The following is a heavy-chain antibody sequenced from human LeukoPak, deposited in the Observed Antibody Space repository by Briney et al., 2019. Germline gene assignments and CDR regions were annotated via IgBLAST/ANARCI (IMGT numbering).Heavy chain of an antibody. Sequence: GGSLRLSCAASGFTFSSYWMHWVRQAPGKGLVWVSRINTDGSSTSYADSVKGRFTISRDNAKNTLYLQMNSLRAEDTAVYYCAKRKLDTGFVDYWGQGTLVTVSS. CDR1: GFTFSSYW. CDR3: AKRKLDTGFVDY. J-gene: IGHJ4*02. V-gene: IGHV3-74*01. CDR2: INTDGSST. D-gene: IGHD5-18*01.